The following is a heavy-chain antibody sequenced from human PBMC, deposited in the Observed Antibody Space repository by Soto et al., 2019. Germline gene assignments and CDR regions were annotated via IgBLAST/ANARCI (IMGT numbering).Heavy chain of an antibody. CDR3: ASNPYYDNTGYPTY. CDR1: GASVSSNSYY. CDR2: IYYSGIT. V-gene: IGHV4-61*03. D-gene: IGHD3-22*01. Sequence: SETLSLTCIVSGASVSSNSYYWTWIRQPPGKGLEWIGYIYYSGITNYNPSLKSRVTMSVDTSKNHFSLKLSSVTAADTAVYYCASNPYYDNTGYPTYWGQGTLVTVSS. J-gene: IGHJ4*02.